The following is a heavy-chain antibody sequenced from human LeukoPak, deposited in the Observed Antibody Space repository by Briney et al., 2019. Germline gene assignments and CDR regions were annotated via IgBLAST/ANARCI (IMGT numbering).Heavy chain of an antibody. J-gene: IGHJ3*02. Sequence: PSETLSLTCTVSGGSISSYYWSWIRQPPGKGLEWIGYIYYTGSTNYNPSLKSRVTMSADTSKNQFSLKLSSVTAADTAVYFCARGYGDNSGAFDIWGQGTLVTVSS. CDR1: GGSISSYY. CDR3: ARGYGDNSGAFDI. V-gene: IGHV4-59*01. D-gene: IGHD4-23*01. CDR2: IYYTGST.